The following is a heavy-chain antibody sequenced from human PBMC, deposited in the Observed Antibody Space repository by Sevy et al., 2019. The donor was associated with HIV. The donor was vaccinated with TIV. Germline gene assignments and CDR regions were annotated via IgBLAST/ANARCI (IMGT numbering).Heavy chain of an antibody. D-gene: IGHD3-10*01. CDR2: ISSNGGST. J-gene: IGHJ3*02. Sequence: GGSLRLSCSASGFTFSSYAMHWVRQAPGKGLEYVSAISSNGGSTYYADSVKGRFTISRDNSKNTPYLQMSSLRAEDTAVYYCVKDAGGPAAMVRGVSAFDIWGQGTMVTVSS. V-gene: IGHV3-64D*06. CDR3: VKDAGGPAAMVRGVSAFDI. CDR1: GFTFSSYA.